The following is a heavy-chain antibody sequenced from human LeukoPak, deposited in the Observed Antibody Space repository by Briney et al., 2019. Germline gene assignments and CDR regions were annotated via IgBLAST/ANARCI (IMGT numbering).Heavy chain of an antibody. Sequence: SLKVSCKASGFTFTSSAMQWVRQARGQRLEWIGWIVVGSGNTNYAQKFQERVTITRDMSTSTAYMELSSLRSEDTAVYYCAAPSGSDAGTYYYYGMDVWGQGTTVTVSS. J-gene: IGHJ6*02. V-gene: IGHV1-58*02. CDR1: GFTFTSSA. D-gene: IGHD3-10*01. CDR3: AAPSGSDAGTYYYYGMDV. CDR2: IVVGSGNT.